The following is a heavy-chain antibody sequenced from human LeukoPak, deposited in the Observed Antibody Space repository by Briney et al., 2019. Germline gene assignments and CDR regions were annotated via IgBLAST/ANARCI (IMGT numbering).Heavy chain of an antibody. Sequence: GRSLRLSCAASGFTFSSYGMHWVRQAPGKGLEWVAVIWYDGSNKYYADSVKGRFTISRDNSKNTLYLQMNSLRAEDTAVYYCAKDGPYCSSTSCATANWFDPWGQGTLVTVSS. V-gene: IGHV3-33*06. D-gene: IGHD2-2*01. CDR1: GFTFSSYG. CDR3: AKDGPYCSSTSCATANWFDP. CDR2: IWYDGSNK. J-gene: IGHJ5*02.